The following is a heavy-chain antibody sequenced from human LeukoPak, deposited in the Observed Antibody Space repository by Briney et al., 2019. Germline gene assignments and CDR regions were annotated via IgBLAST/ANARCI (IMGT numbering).Heavy chain of an antibody. D-gene: IGHD3-22*01. CDR1: GGSISSYY. CDR3: ARVSYYDSSGKFDY. V-gene: IGHV4-59*01. CDR2: IYYSGST. J-gene: IGHJ4*02. Sequence: PSQTLSLTXTVSGGSISSYYWSWIRQPPGKGLEWIGYIYYSGSTNHNPSLKTRATISVDTSKNQFSLKLSSVNAADTAVYYCARVSYYDSSGKFDYWGQGTLVTVSS.